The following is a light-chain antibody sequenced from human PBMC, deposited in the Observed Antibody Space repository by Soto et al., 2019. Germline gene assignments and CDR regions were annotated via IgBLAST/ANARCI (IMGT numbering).Light chain of an antibody. CDR2: LAS. V-gene: IGKV2-28*01. CDR1: QSLLDTDGSIL. CDR3: MQGLQSPYT. J-gene: IGKJ2*01. Sequence: DIVMTQSPLFLAVTPGEPASISCRSSQSLLDTDGSILLDWYLQKPGQSPQLLVYLASILASGVSDRFSGSGSGTDFTLKISRVETEDVGIYYFMQGLQSPYTFGQGTKVEMK.